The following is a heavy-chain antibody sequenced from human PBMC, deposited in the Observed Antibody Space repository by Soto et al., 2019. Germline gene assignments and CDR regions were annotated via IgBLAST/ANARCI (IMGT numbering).Heavy chain of an antibody. CDR2: ISYDGSNK. J-gene: IGHJ5*02. D-gene: IGHD6-6*01. Sequence: PGGSLRLSCAASGFTFSIYGMHWFRQAPGKGLEWVAVISYDGSNKYYADSVKGRFTISRDNSKNTLYLQMNSLRAEDTAVYYCAKEQGSSSLVLDPWGQGTLVTVSS. CDR1: GFTFSIYG. V-gene: IGHV3-30*18. CDR3: AKEQGSSSLVLDP.